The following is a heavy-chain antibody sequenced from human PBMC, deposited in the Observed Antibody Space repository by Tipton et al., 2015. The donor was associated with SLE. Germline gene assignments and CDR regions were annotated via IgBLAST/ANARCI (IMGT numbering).Heavy chain of an antibody. V-gene: IGHV4-34*01. D-gene: IGHD6-13*01. Sequence: TLSLTCAVYGGSFSGYSWNWIRQPPGKGLEWIGEINHSGSTNYNPSLKSRVSMSLDTSKNQFSLKLASVTAADTAVYYCASWVRGQQLVLFDYWGQGTLVTVSS. J-gene: IGHJ4*02. CDR2: INHSGST. CDR3: ASWVRGQQLVLFDY. CDR1: GGSFSGYS.